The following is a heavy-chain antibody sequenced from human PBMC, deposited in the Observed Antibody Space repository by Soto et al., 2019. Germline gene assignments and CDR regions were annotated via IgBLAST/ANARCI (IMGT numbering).Heavy chain of an antibody. CDR2: IKQDGSEK. Sequence: DVQLVESGGGLVQPGGSLRLSCAASGFPFSSYWMTWVRQAPGKGLEWVATIKQDGSEKYYVGSVKGRFTISRDNAQNSLYLRMNSLRAEDSAVYYCARHTMADCWGQGTLVTVSS. J-gene: IGHJ4*02. V-gene: IGHV3-7*01. D-gene: IGHD3-3*01. CDR3: ARHTMADC. CDR1: GFPFSSYW.